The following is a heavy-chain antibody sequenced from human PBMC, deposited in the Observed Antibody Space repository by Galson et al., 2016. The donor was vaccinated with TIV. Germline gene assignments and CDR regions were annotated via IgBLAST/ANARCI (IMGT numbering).Heavy chain of an antibody. CDR1: GGTFISYA. CDR2: IIPVFPTP. V-gene: IGHV1-69*13. J-gene: IGHJ4*02. D-gene: IGHD2-8*02. CDR3: ASRYTTGSYYFDY. Sequence: SVKVSCKASGGTFISYAITWVRQAPGQGLEWMGQIIPVFPTPNYAQKFQGRVTISADVSTSTTYMELTSLRSEDTAIYYCASRYTTGSYYFDYWGQGTLVTVPS.